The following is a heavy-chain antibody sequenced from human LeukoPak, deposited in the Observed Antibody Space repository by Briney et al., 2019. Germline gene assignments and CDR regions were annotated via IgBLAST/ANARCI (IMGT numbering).Heavy chain of an antibody. V-gene: IGHV4-59*01. CDR2: INYSGSS. CDR3: ARASPYDNWSGYWFDP. CDR1: GGSISTYY. D-gene: IGHD3-3*01. J-gene: IGHJ5*02. Sequence: SETVSLTCTVSGGSISTYYWSWIRQPPGKGLEWIGYINYSGSSKYNPSLKSRVAISVDKSKNQFSLKVNSVTAADTAVYYCARASPYDNWSGYWFDPWGQGTLVTVSS.